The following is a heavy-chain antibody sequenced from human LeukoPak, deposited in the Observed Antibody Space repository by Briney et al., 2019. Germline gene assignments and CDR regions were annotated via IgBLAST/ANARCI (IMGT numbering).Heavy chain of an antibody. CDR2: INQDGSKN. CDR3: ARDPYHGSLDI. Sequence: PGGSLRLSCTASGFTFSTSWMTWVRQAPGKGLEWVALINQDGSKNNYVDSVKGRFIISRDNAKSSLFLQMNSLRAEDTALYYCARDPYHGSLDIWGQGTMVTVSS. J-gene: IGHJ3*02. CDR1: GFTFSTSW. D-gene: IGHD1-14*01. V-gene: IGHV3-7*01.